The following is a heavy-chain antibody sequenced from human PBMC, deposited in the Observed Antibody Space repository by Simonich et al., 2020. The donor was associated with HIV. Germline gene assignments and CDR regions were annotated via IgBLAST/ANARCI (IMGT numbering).Heavy chain of an antibody. Sequence: QVHLQQWGAGLLKPSETLSLTCAVYGGSFSGYYWNWIRQPPGKGLEWIGEINHSGSTDSNSPLESRVTRAVDTSKNQFSLKLSSVTAADTAMYYCARRGGYAFDYWGQGTLVTVSS. D-gene: IGHD5-12*01. CDR2: INHSGST. CDR1: GGSFSGYY. V-gene: IGHV4-34*01. CDR3: ARRGGYAFDY. J-gene: IGHJ4*02.